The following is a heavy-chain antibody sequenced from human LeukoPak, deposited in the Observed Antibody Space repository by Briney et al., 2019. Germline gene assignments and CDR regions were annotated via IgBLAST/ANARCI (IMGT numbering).Heavy chain of an antibody. D-gene: IGHD1-1*01. CDR3: ARDQYNWNDGHGAFDI. J-gene: IGHJ3*02. Sequence: SQTLSLTCAISGDSVSSNSAAWNWIRQSPSRGLEWLGRTYYRSKWYNDYAVSVKSRITINPDTSKNQFSLQLNSVTPEDTAVYYCARDQYNWNDGHGAFDIWGQGTMVTVSS. CDR2: TYYRSKWYN. CDR1: GDSVSSNSAA. V-gene: IGHV6-1*01.